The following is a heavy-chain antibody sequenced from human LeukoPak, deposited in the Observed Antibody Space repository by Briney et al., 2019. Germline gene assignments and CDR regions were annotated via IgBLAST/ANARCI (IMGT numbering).Heavy chain of an antibody. V-gene: IGHV4-4*07. J-gene: IGHJ6*03. D-gene: IGHD1-7*01. CDR1: GGSISSYY. CDR2: IYTSGST. Sequence: PLETLSLTCTVSGGSISSYYWCWIRQPAGKGLEWMGRIYTSGSTNYNPSLKSRVTMSVDTSKNQFSLKLSSVTAADTAVYYCARDVLELRDYYYYIDVWGKWTTVTVSS. CDR3: ARDVLELRDYYYYIDV.